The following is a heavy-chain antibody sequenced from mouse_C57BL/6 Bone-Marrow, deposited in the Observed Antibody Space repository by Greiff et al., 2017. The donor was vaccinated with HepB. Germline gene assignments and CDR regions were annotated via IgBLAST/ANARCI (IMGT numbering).Heavy chain of an antibody. CDR2: IDPETGGT. CDR1: GYTFTDYE. CDR3: TRFIYYYGRSTDY. Sequence: VQLQQSGAELVRPGASVTLSCKASGYTFTDYEMHWVKQTPVHGLEWIGAIDPETGGTAYNQKFKGKAILTADKSSSTAYMELRSLTSEDSAVYYCTRFIYYYGRSTDYWGQGTTLTVSS. J-gene: IGHJ2*01. D-gene: IGHD1-1*01. V-gene: IGHV1-15*01.